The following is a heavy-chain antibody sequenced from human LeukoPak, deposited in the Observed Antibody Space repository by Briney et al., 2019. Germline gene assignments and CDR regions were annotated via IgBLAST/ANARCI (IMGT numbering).Heavy chain of an antibody. CDR1: GYTFTSYG. D-gene: IGHD3-9*01. J-gene: IGHJ4*02. V-gene: IGHV1-18*01. CDR3: ARVDGYESQSPYYDILTGPDH. CDR2: ISAYNGNT. Sequence: ASVKVSCKASGYTFTSYGIIWMRQAPGQGLEWMGWISAYNGNTNYAQKLQGRVTMTTDTSTSTAYMELRSLRSDDTAVYYCARVDGYESQSPYYDILTGPDHWGQGTLVTVTS.